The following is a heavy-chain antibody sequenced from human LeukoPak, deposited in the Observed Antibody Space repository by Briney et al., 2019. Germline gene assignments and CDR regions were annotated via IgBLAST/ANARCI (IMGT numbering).Heavy chain of an antibody. V-gene: IGHV5-10-1*01. Sequence: LGGPLQISGQGSGSTFANYGSSGVRQLPGKGREGMGRIDPSDSYPKYSPPFDGHVTISVDKSISTAFLQWTSLKASDRAMYYCATGASKVTTDFAHYWGQGAQVAVSS. CDR1: GSTFANYG. J-gene: IGHJ4*02. CDR3: ATGASKVTTDFAHY. CDR2: IDPSDSYP. D-gene: IGHD4-17*01.